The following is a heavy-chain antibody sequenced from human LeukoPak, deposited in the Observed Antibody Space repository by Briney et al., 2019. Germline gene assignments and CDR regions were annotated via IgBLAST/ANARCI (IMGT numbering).Heavy chain of an antibody. CDR3: ARELGITGTVFGY. Sequence: GGSLRLSCAASGFTVSSNYMSWVRQAPGKGLEWVPVIYSGGSTYYADSVKGRFTISRDNSKNTLYLQMNSLRAEDTAVYYCARELGITGTVFGYWGQGTLVTVSS. J-gene: IGHJ4*02. D-gene: IGHD1-20*01. CDR1: GFTVSSNY. CDR2: IYSGGST. V-gene: IGHV3-66*02.